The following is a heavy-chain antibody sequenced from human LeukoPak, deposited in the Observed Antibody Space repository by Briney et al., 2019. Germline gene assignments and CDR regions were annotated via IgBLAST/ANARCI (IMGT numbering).Heavy chain of an antibody. Sequence: PSETLSLTCTVSGGSISSYYWSWIRQPPGKGLEWIGYIYYSGSTNYNPSLKSRVTISVDTSKNQFSLKLSSVTAADTAVYYCARDSGWELQHFYFDHWGQGTLVTVSA. J-gene: IGHJ4*02. CDR1: GGSISSYY. D-gene: IGHD1-26*01. CDR2: IYYSGST. CDR3: ARDSGWELQHFYFDH. V-gene: IGHV4-59*01.